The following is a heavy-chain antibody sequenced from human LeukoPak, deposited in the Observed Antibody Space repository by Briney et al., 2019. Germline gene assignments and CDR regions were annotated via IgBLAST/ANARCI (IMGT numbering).Heavy chain of an antibody. J-gene: IGHJ4*02. D-gene: IGHD5-12*01. CDR2: VYSDETT. Sequence: SGTLSLTCTVSGGSISGYFWSWIRQPPGKGLEWLGYVYSDETTNYSPSLRSRITISIDTSKNQFSLNLRSVTAADTAVYYCARNGIHGYSGLDFWGQGTLVTVSS. CDR1: GGSISGYF. V-gene: IGHV4-59*08. CDR3: ARNGIHGYSGLDF.